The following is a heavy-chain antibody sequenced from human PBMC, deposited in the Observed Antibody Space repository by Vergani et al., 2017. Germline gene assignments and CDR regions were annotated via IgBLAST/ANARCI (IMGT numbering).Heavy chain of an antibody. CDR1: GGSINPSSSF. CDR3: ARDGSFRWFDP. J-gene: IGHJ5*02. D-gene: IGHD3-16*02. V-gene: IGHV4-39*07. CDR2: ISTGGST. Sequence: QLQLQESGPGLVKPSETLSLICTVSGGSINPSSSFWGWIRQSPGKGLEWIGSISTGGSTSYNPSLKSRVAVSMDTSKNQFSLRLNFVTAADTALYYCARDGSFRWFDPWGQGTLVTVSP.